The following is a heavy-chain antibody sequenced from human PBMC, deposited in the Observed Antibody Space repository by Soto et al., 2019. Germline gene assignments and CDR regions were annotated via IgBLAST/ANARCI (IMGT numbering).Heavy chain of an antibody. J-gene: IGHJ4*02. D-gene: IGHD3-3*01. CDR3: ARGVYDFWSGHPKGLDY. CDR1: GFIFSGSA. V-gene: IGHV3-73*02. Sequence: EVQLVESGGGLVQPGGSLKLSCAASGFIFSGSAMEWVRQASGKGLEWVGRIRSKANSYATAYAVSVKGRFIISRDDSRNTAYVQMNSLKTEDTAVYYCARGVYDFWSGHPKGLDYWGQGTVVTVSS. CDR2: IRSKANSYAT.